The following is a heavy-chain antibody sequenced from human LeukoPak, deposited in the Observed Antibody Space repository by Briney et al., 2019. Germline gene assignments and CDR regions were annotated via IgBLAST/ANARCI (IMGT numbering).Heavy chain of an antibody. V-gene: IGHV4-4*02. CDR3: ARVNLGYCSGGSCYSAPFDY. Sequence: PSETLSLTCAVSGGSVSSTNWWSWVRQPPGKGLEWIGEIYHSGNTNYNPSLKSRVTLSVDKSKNQLSLKVNSVTAADTAVYYCARVNLGYCSGGSCYSAPFDYWGQGTLVTVSS. CDR2: IYHSGNT. CDR1: GGSVSSTNW. J-gene: IGHJ4*02. D-gene: IGHD2-15*01.